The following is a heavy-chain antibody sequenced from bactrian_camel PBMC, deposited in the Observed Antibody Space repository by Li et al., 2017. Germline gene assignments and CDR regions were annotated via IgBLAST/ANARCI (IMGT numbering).Heavy chain of an antibody. CDR1: PRAYGTWC. V-gene: IGHV3S55*01. CDR2: IDTEGST. D-gene: IGHD2*01. CDR3: AVDVAGWFPPYCSQGVESFRH. Sequence: HVQLVESGGGSVQAGGSLRLSCVWSPRAYGTWCMYWFRQVQGRKREGVAGIDTEGSTNYADSVKGRFTISKDNAKSTLYLDMNSLKPEDTAMYYWAVDVAGWFPPYCSQGVESFRHWDQGTQVTVS. J-gene: IGHJ4*01.